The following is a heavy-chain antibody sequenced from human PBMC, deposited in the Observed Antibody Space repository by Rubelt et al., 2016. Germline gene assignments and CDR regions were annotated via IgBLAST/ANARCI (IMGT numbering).Heavy chain of an antibody. CDR1: GGSISSGGYY. D-gene: IGHD6-13*01. CDR3: ARKAAAGLVY. J-gene: IGHJ4*02. Sequence: QLHLQESGPGLVQPSETLSLTCTVSGGSISSGGYYWSWIRQHPGKGLEWIGYIYYSGSTYYNPSPKCRVIRSVDSSKNQFSRKLSSVTAADTAVYYGARKAAAGLVYWGQGTLVTVSS. V-gene: IGHV4-31*03. CDR2: IYYSGST.